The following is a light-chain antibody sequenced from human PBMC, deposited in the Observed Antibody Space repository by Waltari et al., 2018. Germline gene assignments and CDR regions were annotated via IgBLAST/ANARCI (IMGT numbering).Light chain of an antibody. Sequence: QSVLTQPPSVSGTPGQRVTISCSGTTSNIGSNSVYWYQQLPGPAPKLLIYRNYQRPSVVPTRVSGSRSGTSASLAISGLQSEDEADYYCATWDDTLSGPRVFGGGTRLTVL. V-gene: IGLV1-47*01. J-gene: IGLJ3*02. CDR2: RNY. CDR3: ATWDDTLSGPRV. CDR1: TSNIGSNS.